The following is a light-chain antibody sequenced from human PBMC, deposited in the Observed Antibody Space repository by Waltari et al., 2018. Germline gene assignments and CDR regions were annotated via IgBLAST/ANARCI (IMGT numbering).Light chain of an antibody. Sequence: TISCTGTTSDIGTHYHVSWYQQHPGRAPTLIIYGVTNRPSGVSSRFSGSKSGNTASLTISGLQAEDEADYYCCSYAVTNTYVFGTGTKVTVL. CDR1: TSDIGTHYH. CDR2: GVT. CDR3: CSYAVTNTYV. J-gene: IGLJ1*01. V-gene: IGLV2-23*02.